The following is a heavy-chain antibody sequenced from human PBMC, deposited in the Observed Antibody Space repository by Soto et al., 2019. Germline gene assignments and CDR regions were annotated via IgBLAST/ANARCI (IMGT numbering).Heavy chain of an antibody. Sequence: SETLSLTCTVSGGSISSSSYYWGWIRQPPGKGLEWIGSIYYSGSTYYNASLKSRVTISVDTSKNQFSLKLSSVTAADTAVYYCARLGGATRDAFDIWGQGTMVTVSS. D-gene: IGHD1-26*01. CDR1: GGSISSSSYY. J-gene: IGHJ3*02. CDR3: ARLGGATRDAFDI. CDR2: IYYSGST. V-gene: IGHV4-39*01.